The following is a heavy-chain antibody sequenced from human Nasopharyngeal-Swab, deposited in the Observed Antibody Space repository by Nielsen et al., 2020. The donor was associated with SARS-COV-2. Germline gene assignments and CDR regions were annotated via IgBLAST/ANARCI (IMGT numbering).Heavy chain of an antibody. V-gene: IGHV3-73*01. Sequence: GGSLRLSCAASGFTFSDSAIHWVRQASGNGLEWVGRFRSKGSNYATAYAASVKGRFTIIRDDPTNTAFLQMNSLKTEDTAVYYCTRCGGGCYSGRDYWGQGTLVTVSS. D-gene: IGHD2-15*01. J-gene: IGHJ4*02. CDR2: FRSKGSNYAT. CDR1: GFTFSDSA. CDR3: TRCGGGCYSGRDY.